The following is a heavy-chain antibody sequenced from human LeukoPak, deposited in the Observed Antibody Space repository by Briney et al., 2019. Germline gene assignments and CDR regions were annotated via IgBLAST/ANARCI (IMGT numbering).Heavy chain of an antibody. CDR2: IWYDGSNK. D-gene: IGHD1-26*01. CDR3: ARDGLVGAGAHWFDP. V-gene: IGHV3-33*01. Sequence: GGSLRLSCAASGFTFGSYGMHWVRQAPGKGLEWVAVIWYDGSNKYYADSVKGRFTISRDNSKNTLYLQMNSLRAEDTAVYYCARDGLVGAGAHWFDPWGQGTLVTVSS. J-gene: IGHJ5*02. CDR1: GFTFGSYG.